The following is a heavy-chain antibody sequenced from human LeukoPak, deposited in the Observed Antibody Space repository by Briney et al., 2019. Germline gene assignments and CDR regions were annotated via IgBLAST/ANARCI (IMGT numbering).Heavy chain of an antibody. Sequence: SVKVSCKASGGTFSSYAISWVRQAPGQGLEWMGGIIPIFGTANYAQKFQGRVTITADESTSTAYMELSSLRSEDTAVYYCARDSTITMVRGNNWFDPWGQGTLVTVSS. CDR1: GGTFSSYA. D-gene: IGHD3-10*01. V-gene: IGHV1-69*13. CDR3: ARDSTITMVRGNNWFDP. J-gene: IGHJ5*02. CDR2: IIPIFGTA.